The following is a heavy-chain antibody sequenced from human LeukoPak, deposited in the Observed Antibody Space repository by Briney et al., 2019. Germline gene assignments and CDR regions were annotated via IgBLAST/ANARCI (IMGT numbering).Heavy chain of an antibody. CDR3: ARQSFAPFQVGPETPIES. Sequence: SETLSLTCAVYGGSFSGYYWSWIRQPPGKGLEWIGEINHSGSTNYNPSLKSRVTFSVDTSKNQFSLKLSSVTAADTAVYYCARQSFAPFQVGPETPIESWGQGTLVTVSS. J-gene: IGHJ4*02. CDR1: GGSFSGYY. V-gene: IGHV4-34*01. D-gene: IGHD1-26*01. CDR2: INHSGST.